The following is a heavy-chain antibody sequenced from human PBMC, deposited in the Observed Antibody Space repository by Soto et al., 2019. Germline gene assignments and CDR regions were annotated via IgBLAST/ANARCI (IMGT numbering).Heavy chain of an antibody. CDR1: GGSISSYY. Sequence: SETLSLTCTVSGGSISSYYWSWIRQPPGKGLEWIGYIYYSGSTNYNPSLKSRVTIPVDTSKNQFSLKLSSVTAADTAVYYCARLDRSYDLFDYWGQGTLVTVSS. J-gene: IGHJ4*02. CDR3: ARLDRSYDLFDY. D-gene: IGHD3-16*02. V-gene: IGHV4-59*08. CDR2: IYYSGST.